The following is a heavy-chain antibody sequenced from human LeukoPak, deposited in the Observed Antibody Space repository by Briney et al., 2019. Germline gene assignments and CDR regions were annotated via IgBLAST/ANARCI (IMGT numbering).Heavy chain of an antibody. CDR2: INPSGGST. J-gene: IGHJ4*02. CDR1: GYTFASYY. CDR3: ARVSYGDYYGY. Sequence: ASVKVCCKASGYTFASYYMHCLRQAPGQWLEWMGIINPSGGSTSYAQKFQGRVTMTRDTSTSTVYMELSSLRSEDTAVYYCARVSYGDYYGYWGQGTLVTVSA. D-gene: IGHD4-17*01. V-gene: IGHV1-46*01.